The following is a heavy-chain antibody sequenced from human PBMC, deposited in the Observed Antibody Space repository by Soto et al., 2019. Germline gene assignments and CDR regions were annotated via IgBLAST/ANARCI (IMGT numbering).Heavy chain of an antibody. Sequence: EVQLVESGGGLVQPGGSLRLSCGASGFTFSNFHMNWVRQAPGKGLEWVSYISSSGSTTYYADSVKGRFTISRDNARNSLFLQMSSLRDEDTAVYYCARDAFDYDTPGYHSDYWGQGTLVTVSS. V-gene: IGHV3-48*02. CDR3: ARDAFDYDTPGYHSDY. D-gene: IGHD3-22*01. CDR2: ISSSGSTT. J-gene: IGHJ4*02. CDR1: GFTFSNFH.